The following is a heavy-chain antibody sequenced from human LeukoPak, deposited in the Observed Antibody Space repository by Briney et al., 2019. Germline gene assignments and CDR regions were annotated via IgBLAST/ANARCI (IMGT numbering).Heavy chain of an antibody. V-gene: IGHV1-46*01. Sequence: PGGSLRLSCAASGYTFTSYYMHWVRQAPGQGLEWMGVINPSGGSTSYHQKFQGRVTLTRDTSISTAYMELSSLRSEDTAVYYCAVGGGLSSGWYRWGQGTLVTVSS. J-gene: IGHJ4*02. D-gene: IGHD6-19*01. CDR1: GYTFTSYY. CDR3: AVGGGLSSGWYR. CDR2: INPSGGST.